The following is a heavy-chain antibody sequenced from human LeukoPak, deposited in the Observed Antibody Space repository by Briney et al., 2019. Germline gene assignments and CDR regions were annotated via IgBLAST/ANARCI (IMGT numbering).Heavy chain of an antibody. CDR1: GYTFTSYG. J-gene: IGHJ3*02. CDR2: ISAYNGNT. Sequence: ASVKVSYKASGYTFTSYGISWVRQAPGQGLEWMGWISAYNGNTNYAQKLQGRVTMTTDTSTSTAYMELRSLRSDDTAVYYCARVDVYSSLGAFDIWGQGTMVTVSS. V-gene: IGHV1-18*01. CDR3: ARVDVYSSLGAFDI. D-gene: IGHD5-18*01.